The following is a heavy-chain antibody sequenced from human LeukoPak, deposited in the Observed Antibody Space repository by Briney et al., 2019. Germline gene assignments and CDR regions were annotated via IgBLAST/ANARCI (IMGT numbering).Heavy chain of an antibody. CDR2: IYYSGRA. CDR1: GGSISTFY. V-gene: IGHV4-59*01. D-gene: IGHD6-25*01. J-gene: IGHJ5*02. CDR3: ARDPGGGWFDP. Sequence: SETLSLTCTVSGGSISTFYWTWIRQSPGKGLEWIGNIYYSGRANYNPSLKGRVTISLDTSKQQFSLKLSSVTAADTAVYYCARDPGGGWFDPWGQGTLVTVSS.